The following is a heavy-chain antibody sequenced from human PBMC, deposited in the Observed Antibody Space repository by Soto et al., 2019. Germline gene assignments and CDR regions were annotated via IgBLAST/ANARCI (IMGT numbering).Heavy chain of an antibody. D-gene: IGHD3-22*01. CDR2: VYNNGGT. CDR1: GGSISSDY. J-gene: IGHJ3*02. CDR3: ARGYYYVTSGYYSAFDI. V-gene: IGHV4-59*01. Sequence: SLTCTVSGGSISSDYWSWIRQPPGKGLEWVGYVYNNGGTKYNPSLKSRVTISVDTSNNQFSLKLTSVTAADTAVYYCARGYYYVTSGYYSAFDIWGQGTMVTVSS.